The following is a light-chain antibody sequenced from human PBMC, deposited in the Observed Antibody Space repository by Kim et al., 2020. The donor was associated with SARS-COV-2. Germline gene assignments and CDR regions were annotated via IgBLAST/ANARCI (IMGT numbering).Light chain of an antibody. CDR1: RSDVGGYNY. J-gene: IGLJ3*02. Sequence: QSALTQPASVSGSPGQSITISCTGTRSDVGGYNYVSWYQQHPGKAPKLIIYDVNNRPSGISNRFSGSKSGNTASLTISGLQAEDEADYYCSSYASSISWVFGGGTQLTVL. V-gene: IGLV2-14*03. CDR2: DVN. CDR3: SSYASSISWV.